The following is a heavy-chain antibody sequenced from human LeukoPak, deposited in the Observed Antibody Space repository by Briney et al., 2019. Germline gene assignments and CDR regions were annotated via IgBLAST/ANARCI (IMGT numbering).Heavy chain of an antibody. Sequence: GESLKISCKGSGYTFSSYWIGWVRQMPGKGLEWMGIIYPDDSDTRYSPSFQGQVTISADKSISTAYLQWSSLKASDTAMYYCARQGAPHYYDSSGYYYVSDRGSQTFVYWGQGTLVTVSS. V-gene: IGHV5-51*01. CDR2: IYPDDSDT. CDR3: ARQGAPHYYDSSGYYYVSDRGSQTFVY. D-gene: IGHD3-22*01. J-gene: IGHJ4*02. CDR1: GYTFSSYW.